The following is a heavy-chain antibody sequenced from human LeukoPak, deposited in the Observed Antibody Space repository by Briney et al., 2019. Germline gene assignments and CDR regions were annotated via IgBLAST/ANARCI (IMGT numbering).Heavy chain of an antibody. V-gene: IGHV1-69*04. CDR1: GGTLSSYA. CDR2: IIPILGIA. Sequence: GTSVKVSCKASGGTLSSYAISWVRQAPGQGLEWTGRIIPILGIANYAQKFQGRVTITADKSTSTAYMELSSLRSEDTAVYYCARRVGIAAAGGGYWGQGTLVTVSS. CDR3: ARRVGIAAAGGGY. J-gene: IGHJ4*02. D-gene: IGHD6-13*01.